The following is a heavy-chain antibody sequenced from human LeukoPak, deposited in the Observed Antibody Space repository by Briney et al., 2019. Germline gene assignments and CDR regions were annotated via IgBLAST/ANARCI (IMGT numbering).Heavy chain of an antibody. J-gene: IGHJ5*02. CDR1: GGSISSDY. Sequence: SETLSLTCTVSGGSISSDYWSWIRQPPGKGLEWVGYIYTSGSNHYNPSLKSRVTISGDTSKNQFSLKLSSVAAADTAVYYCARQKAGNCFDPWGQGTPVTVSS. CDR2: IYTSGSN. V-gene: IGHV4-4*09. CDR3: ARQKAGNCFDP. D-gene: IGHD6-19*01.